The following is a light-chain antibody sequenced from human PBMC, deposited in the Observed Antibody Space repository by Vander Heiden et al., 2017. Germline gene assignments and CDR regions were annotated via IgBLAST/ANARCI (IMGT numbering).Light chain of an antibody. CDR1: SSNLGSNR. CDR3: ATWDDALNGVV. J-gene: IGLJ2*01. Sequence: QSVLTQPPSASATPAQRVTISCSGSSSNLGSNRVNWYQQVPGTAPKLLMYFNDERPSGVPDRFSASKSDTSASLAISGLQSEDEADYYCATWDDALNGVVFGGGTKLTVL. V-gene: IGLV1-44*01. CDR2: FND.